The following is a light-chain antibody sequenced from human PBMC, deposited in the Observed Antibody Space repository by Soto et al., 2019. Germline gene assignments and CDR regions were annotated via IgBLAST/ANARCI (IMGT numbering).Light chain of an antibody. CDR2: EVS. CDR1: GSDVCGYNY. CDR3: SSYTSSTTWV. V-gene: IGLV2-14*01. Sequence: QSALTQPAAVSGSPGQSLTISCTGTGSDVCGYNYVSWYQQHPGKAPKLMIYEVSNRPSGVSDRFSGSRSGNTASLTISGLQAEDESDYYCSSYTSSTTWVFGGGTKPTVL. J-gene: IGLJ3*02.